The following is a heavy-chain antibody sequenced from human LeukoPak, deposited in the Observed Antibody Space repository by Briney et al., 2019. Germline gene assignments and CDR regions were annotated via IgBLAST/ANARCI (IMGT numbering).Heavy chain of an antibody. Sequence: GGSLRLSCAASGFTFSSYSMNWVRQAPGKGLEWVSYISSSSSTIYYADSVKGRFTISRDNAKNSLYLQMNSLRDEDTAVYYCARDRMGGRYYYYGMDVWGQGTTVTVSS. CDR1: GFTFSSYS. D-gene: IGHD3-10*01. CDR3: ARDRMGGRYYYYGMDV. J-gene: IGHJ6*02. CDR2: ISSSSSTI. V-gene: IGHV3-48*02.